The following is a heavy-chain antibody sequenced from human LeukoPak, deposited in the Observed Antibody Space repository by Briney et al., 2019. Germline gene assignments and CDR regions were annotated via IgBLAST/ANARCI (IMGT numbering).Heavy chain of an antibody. CDR3: ARARTIEVPDSPNYSWFDP. CDR2: IFYSGSI. CDR1: GDYISSSNYY. Sequence: SETLSLTCSVSGDYISSSNYYWAWIRQPPGKGLEWIGSIFYSGSIYYNPSLKSRLIMSVDTSKSQISLKLRSVTAADTAVYYCARARTIEVPDSPNYSWFDPWGQGTLVIVSS. V-gene: IGHV4-39*07. D-gene: IGHD2-15*01. J-gene: IGHJ5*02.